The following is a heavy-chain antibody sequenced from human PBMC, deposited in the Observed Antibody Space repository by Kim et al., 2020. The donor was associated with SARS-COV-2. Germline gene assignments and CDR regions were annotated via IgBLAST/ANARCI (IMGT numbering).Heavy chain of an antibody. V-gene: IGHV4-39*01. CDR1: GGSISSSSYY. CDR2: IYYSGST. Sequence: SETLSLTCTVSGGSISSSSYYWGWIRQPPGKGLEWIGSIYYSGSTYYNPSLKSRVTISVDTSKNQFSLKLSSVTAADTAVYYCARMARTIAAANFDYWG. CDR3: ARMARTIAAANFDY. D-gene: IGHD6-13*01. J-gene: IGHJ4*01.